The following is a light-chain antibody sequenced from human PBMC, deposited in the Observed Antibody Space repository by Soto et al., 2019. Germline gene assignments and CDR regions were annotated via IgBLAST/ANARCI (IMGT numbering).Light chain of an antibody. CDR1: SSNIGKNY. J-gene: IGLJ2*01. V-gene: IGLV1-51*01. CDR2: DNN. CDR3: GTWDTSLSAVV. Sequence: QSVLTQPPSVSAAPEQKVTISCSGSSSNIGKNYVSWYQRLPGTAPKLLIYDNNERSSGIPDRFSGSKSGTSATLGIAGLQTGDEADYYCGTWDTSLSAVVFGGGTKLTVL.